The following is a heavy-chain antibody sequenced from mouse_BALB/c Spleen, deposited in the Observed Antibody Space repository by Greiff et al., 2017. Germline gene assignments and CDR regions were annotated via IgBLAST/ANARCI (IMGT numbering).Heavy chain of an antibody. J-gene: IGHJ4*01. D-gene: IGHD1-1*01. CDR2: IYPSDSYT. CDR3: TRGVYGDAMDY. V-gene: IGHV1-69*02. Sequence: QVQLKQPGAELVRPGASVKLSCKASGYTFTSYWINWVKQRPGQGLEWIGNIYPSDSYTNYNQKFKDKATLTVDKSSSTAYMQLSSPTSEDSAVYYCTRGVYGDAMDYWGQGTSVTVSS. CDR1: GYTFTSYW.